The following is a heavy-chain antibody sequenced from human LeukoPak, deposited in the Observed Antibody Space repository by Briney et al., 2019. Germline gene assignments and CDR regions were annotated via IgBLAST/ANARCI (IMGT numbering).Heavy chain of an antibody. CDR2: IASDGGST. J-gene: IGHJ4*01. D-gene: IGHD5-12*01. V-gene: IGHV3-23*01. Sequence: GGSLRLSCAASGITFSNFGMSWVRQAPGQGLEWVSSIASDGGSTYYADSVKGRFTISRDNSKNTLYLQVRRVRVDDTAIYYCAKDPVVGTTPHDYWGQGTLVTV. CDR3: AKDPVVGTTPHDY. CDR1: GITFSNFG.